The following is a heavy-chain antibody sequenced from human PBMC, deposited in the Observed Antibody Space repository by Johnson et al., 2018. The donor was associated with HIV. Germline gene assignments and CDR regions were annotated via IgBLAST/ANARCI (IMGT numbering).Heavy chain of an antibody. CDR3: AKGYYDSSFGLDM. CDR1: GFTVSYNY. D-gene: IGHD3-3*01. V-gene: IGHV3-30*18. CDR2: ISYDGTDK. Sequence: VESGGGLIQPGGSLRLSCVASGFTVSYNYMNWVRQAPGKGMDWVAFISYDGTDKYYADSVKGRFNISRDNSKNTLYLHMNILTAADTAVYHCAKGYYDSSFGLDMWGQGTMVIVSS. J-gene: IGHJ3*02.